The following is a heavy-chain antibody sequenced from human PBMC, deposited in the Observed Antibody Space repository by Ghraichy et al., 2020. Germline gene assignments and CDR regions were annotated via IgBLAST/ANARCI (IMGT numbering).Heavy chain of an antibody. CDR1: GFTFSNYR. CDR2: ISDTNTYI. Sequence: GETLNISCVASGFTFSNYRMKWVRQTAGKGLEWVSSISDTNTYIYYADSVKGRFTISRDDAKNSLYLQMNSLTREDTAVYYCARRDERGYHYGLDVWGQGTTVTVSS. D-gene: IGHD5-24*01. CDR3: ARRDERGYHYGLDV. V-gene: IGHV3-21*01. J-gene: IGHJ6*02.